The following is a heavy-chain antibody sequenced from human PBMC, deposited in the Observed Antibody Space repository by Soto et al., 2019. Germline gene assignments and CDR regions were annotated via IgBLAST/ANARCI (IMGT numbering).Heavy chain of an antibody. D-gene: IGHD3-22*01. CDR2: IFYTGST. CDR3: ARKDANFRGPIGFDP. Sequence: QVQLQESGPGLVKPSQTLSLTCTVSGGSISGGAYYWSWIRQHPGKGLEWIGYIFYTGSTFYNPSLKSRVAISVDTSRTQFPRKVNSVTAADAAGYYCARKDANFRGPIGFDPWGQGTLVTVST. V-gene: IGHV4-31*03. CDR1: GGSISGGAYY. J-gene: IGHJ5*02.